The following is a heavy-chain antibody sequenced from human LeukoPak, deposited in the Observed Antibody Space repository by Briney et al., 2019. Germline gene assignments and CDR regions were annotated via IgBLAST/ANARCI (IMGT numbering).Heavy chain of an antibody. Sequence: GGSLRLSCAGSGFTFSNSWMGWVRQAPGKGLEWVANVQHIGGETYYVDSVKGRFTISRDNAKNSVYLQMNSLGADDTAVYYCVRDYYYDSSDYSLIHFQHWGQGTLVTVSS. V-gene: IGHV3-7*01. D-gene: IGHD3-22*01. CDR3: VRDYYYDSSDYSLIHFQH. CDR1: GFTFSNSW. CDR2: VQHIGGET. J-gene: IGHJ1*01.